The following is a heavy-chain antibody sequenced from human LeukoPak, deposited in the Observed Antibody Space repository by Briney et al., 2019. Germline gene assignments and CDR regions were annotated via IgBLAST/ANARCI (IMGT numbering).Heavy chain of an antibody. Sequence: GGSLTLACAASGFTFSSYSMNWVRQAPGKGLEWAPSISSSSSYIYYADSVKGRFTISRDNAKNSLYLQMNSLRAEDTAVYYCARMHCSGGSCYSVWYYFDYWGQGTLVTVSS. CDR2: ISSSSSYI. CDR3: ARMHCSGGSCYSVWYYFDY. V-gene: IGHV3-21*01. D-gene: IGHD2-15*01. J-gene: IGHJ4*02. CDR1: GFTFSSYS.